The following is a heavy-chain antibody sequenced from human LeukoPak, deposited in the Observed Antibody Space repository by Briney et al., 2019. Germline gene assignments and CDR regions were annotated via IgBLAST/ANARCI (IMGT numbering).Heavy chain of an antibody. CDR3: SRGGANDL. V-gene: IGHV4-59*12. Sequence: SETLSLTCTVSGGSIGSYYWSWIRQPPGKGLEWIGYIYYSGSTNYNPSLKSRVTISVDTSKNQFSLKLSSVTAADTAVYFCSRGGANDLWGQGTLVTVSS. J-gene: IGHJ5*02. CDR2: IYYSGST. CDR1: GGSIGSYY. D-gene: IGHD3-16*01.